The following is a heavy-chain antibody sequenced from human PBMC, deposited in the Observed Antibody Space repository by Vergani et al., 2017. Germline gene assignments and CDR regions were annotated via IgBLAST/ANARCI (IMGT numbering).Heavy chain of an antibody. CDR1: GYTFTSYD. V-gene: IGHV1-8*01. J-gene: IGHJ4*02. Sequence: QVQLVQSGAEVKKPGASVKVSCKASGYTFTSYDINWVRQATGQGLEWMGRIIPILGTANYAQKFQGRVTMTRDTSTSTVYMELSSLRSEDTAVYYCARGPDYTDFDYWGQGTLVTVSS. CDR3: ARGPDYTDFDY. CDR2: IIPILGTA. D-gene: IGHD4-11*01.